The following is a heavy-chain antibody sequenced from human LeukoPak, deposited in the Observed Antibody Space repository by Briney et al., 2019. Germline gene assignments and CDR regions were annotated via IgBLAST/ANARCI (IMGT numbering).Heavy chain of an antibody. Sequence: PGGSLRLSCAASGFTFSSYSMNWVRQAPGKGLEWVSSISSSSSYIYYADSVKGRFTISRDNAKNSLYLQMNSLRAEDTAVYYCARDWTFKWPLRGAFDNWGQGTMVTVSS. J-gene: IGHJ3*02. CDR2: ISSSSSYI. D-gene: IGHD3/OR15-3a*01. CDR3: ARDWTFKWPLRGAFDN. CDR1: GFTFSSYS. V-gene: IGHV3-21*01.